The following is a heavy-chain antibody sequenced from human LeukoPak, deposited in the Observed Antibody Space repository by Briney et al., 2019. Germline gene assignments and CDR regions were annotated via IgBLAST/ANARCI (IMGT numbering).Heavy chain of an antibody. CDR1: GYTFTGYY. Sequence: GASVKVSCKASGYTFTGYYMHWVRQAPGQGLEWMGWINPNSGGTNYAQKFQGRVTMTRDTSISTAYMELSRLRSDDTAVYYCARALEYYYYYYGMDVWGQGTTVTVSS. CDR2: INPNSGGT. V-gene: IGHV1-2*02. CDR3: ARALEYYYYYYGMDV. J-gene: IGHJ6*02.